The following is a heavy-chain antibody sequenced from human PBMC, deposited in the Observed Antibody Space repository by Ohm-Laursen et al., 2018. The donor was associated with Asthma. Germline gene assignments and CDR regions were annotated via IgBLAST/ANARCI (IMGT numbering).Heavy chain of an antibody. CDR1: GYSFTSYW. Sequence: ESLKISCKGSGYSFTSYWIGWVRQMPGKGLEWMGIIYPGDSDTRYSPSFQGQVTISADKSISTAYLQWSSLKASDTAMYYCARRPGIAAAGTLFDYWGQGTLVTVSS. CDR2: IYPGDSDT. CDR3: ARRPGIAAAGTLFDY. J-gene: IGHJ4*02. D-gene: IGHD6-13*01. V-gene: IGHV5-51*01.